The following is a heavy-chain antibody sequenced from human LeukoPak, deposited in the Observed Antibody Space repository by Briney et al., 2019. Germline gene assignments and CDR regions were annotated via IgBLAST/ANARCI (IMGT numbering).Heavy chain of an antibody. D-gene: IGHD7-27*01. CDR3: TRNWGSDNWFDP. V-gene: IGHV3-53*01. CDR2: IYSGGST. Sequence: GGSLRLSCTASGFTVSSNYMTWVRQAPGKGLEWVSVIYSGGSTYYADSVKGRFTISRDNSKNTLYLQMNSLRAEDTAVYYCTRNWGSDNWFDPWGQGTLVTVSS. J-gene: IGHJ5*02. CDR1: GFTVSSNY.